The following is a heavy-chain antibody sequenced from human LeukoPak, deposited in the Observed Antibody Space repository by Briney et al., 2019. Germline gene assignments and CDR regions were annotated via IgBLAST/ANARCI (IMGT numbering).Heavy chain of an antibody. J-gene: IGHJ5*02. Sequence: GGSLRLSCAASGFTFNNYAVSWVRQAPGRGLEWVSGISASDTKTYYADSVKGRFTISRDNSRNTFYLQMTSPRVEDTAVYYCSKDPVQHGNGLYWFDPWGQGTVVTVSS. CDR1: GFTFNNYA. CDR3: SKDPVQHGNGLYWFDP. V-gene: IGHV3-23*01. CDR2: ISASDTKT. D-gene: IGHD1-1*01.